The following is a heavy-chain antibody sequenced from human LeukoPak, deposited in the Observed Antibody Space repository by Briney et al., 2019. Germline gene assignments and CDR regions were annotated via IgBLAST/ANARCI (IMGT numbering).Heavy chain of an antibody. V-gene: IGHV4-34*01. Sequence: SETLSLTCAVYGGSFSGYYWSWIRQPPGKGLEWIGEINHSGSTNYNPSLKSRVTISVDTSKNQFSLKLSSVTAADTAVYYCASALRGDYYDSSGYIPWGQGTLVTVSS. CDR3: ASALRGDYYDSSGYIP. CDR2: INHSGST. J-gene: IGHJ5*02. D-gene: IGHD3-22*01. CDR1: GGSFSGYY.